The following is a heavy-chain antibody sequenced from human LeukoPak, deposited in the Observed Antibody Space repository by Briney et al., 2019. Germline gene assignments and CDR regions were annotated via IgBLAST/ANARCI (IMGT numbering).Heavy chain of an antibody. V-gene: IGHV4-30-4*01. D-gene: IGHD2-15*01. Sequence: PSQTLSLTCTVSGGSISSGDYYWSWIRQPPGKGLEWIGYIYYSGSTYYNPSLKSRVTISVDTSKNQFSLKLSSVTAADTAVYYCARASNIVVVVAATPPLKYYFDYWGQGTLVTVSS. CDR3: ARASNIVVVVAATPPLKYYFDY. CDR2: IYYSGST. CDR1: GGSISSGDYY. J-gene: IGHJ4*02.